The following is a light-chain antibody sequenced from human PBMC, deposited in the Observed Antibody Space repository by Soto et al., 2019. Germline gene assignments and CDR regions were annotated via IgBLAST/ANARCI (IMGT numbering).Light chain of an antibody. V-gene: IGLV2-14*03. CDR3: NSYTTSSTLV. J-gene: IGLJ1*01. CDR1: SSDVGTYKY. CDR2: DVS. Sequence: QSVLTQPASVSGSPGQSITISCTGTSSDVGTYKYVSWYQQNPGKAPKLMIYDVSNRPSGVSNRFSGSKSGNTASLTISGLQAEDEADYYCNSYTTSSTLVFGTGTKVTVL.